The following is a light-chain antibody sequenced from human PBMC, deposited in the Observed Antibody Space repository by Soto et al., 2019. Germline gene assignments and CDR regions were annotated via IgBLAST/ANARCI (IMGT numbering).Light chain of an antibody. Sequence: AIQVTQSPSSLSASVGHRVTITCRTSQDIRGALAWYQQKPGKPPRLLIYDVSTLESGVPSRFSGSSSGTEFTLTISSLQPEDFGTYFCQQFNSYPITFGHGTRLEIK. J-gene: IGKJ5*01. V-gene: IGKV1-13*02. CDR2: DVS. CDR1: QDIRGA. CDR3: QQFNSYPIT.